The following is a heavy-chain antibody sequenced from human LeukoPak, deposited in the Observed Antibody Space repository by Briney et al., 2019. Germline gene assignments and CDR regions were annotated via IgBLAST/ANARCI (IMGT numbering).Heavy chain of an antibody. CDR1: GGSISSGGYY. J-gene: IGHJ3*02. CDR3: SRNSRWALKCFYI. V-gene: IGHV4-31*03. Sequence: SETLSLTCTVSGGSISSGGYYWSWIRQHPGKGLEWIGYIYYSGSTYYNPSLKSRVTISVDTSKNQFSLKLSSVTAADTAVYLRSRNSRWALKCFYILGQGTMVTVSS. CDR2: IYYSGST. D-gene: IGHD1-26*01.